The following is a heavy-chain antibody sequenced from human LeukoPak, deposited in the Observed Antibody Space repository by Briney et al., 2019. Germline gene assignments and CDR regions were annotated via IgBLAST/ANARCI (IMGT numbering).Heavy chain of an antibody. CDR2: IYTSGST. J-gene: IGHJ5*02. V-gene: IGHV4-61*02. CDR3: AKLSYGDYSWFDP. CDR1: GGSISSGSYY. Sequence: SETLSLTCTVSGGSISSGSYYWSWIRQPAGKGLEWIGRIYTSGSTNYNPSLKSRVTISVDTSKNQFSLKLSSVTAADTAVYYCAKLSYGDYSWFDPWGQGTLVTVSS. D-gene: IGHD4-17*01.